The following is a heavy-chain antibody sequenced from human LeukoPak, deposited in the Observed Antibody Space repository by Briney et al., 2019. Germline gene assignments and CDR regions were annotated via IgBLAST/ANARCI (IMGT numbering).Heavy chain of an antibody. Sequence: GGSLRLSCAASGFTFSTSGMNWVRQAPGKGLEWVSYIIISSNTIYYADSVKGRFTISRDNSKNSLYLQMNSLKAEDTAVYYCAREEKMEEGYYYYMDVWGKGTTVTVSS. D-gene: IGHD5-24*01. V-gene: IGHV3-48*01. CDR3: AREEKMEEGYYYYMDV. J-gene: IGHJ6*03. CDR1: GFTFSTSG. CDR2: IIISSNTI.